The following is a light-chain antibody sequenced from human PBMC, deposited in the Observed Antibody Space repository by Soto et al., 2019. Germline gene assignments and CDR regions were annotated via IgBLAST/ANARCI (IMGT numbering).Light chain of an antibody. J-gene: IGKJ1*01. Sequence: EVVMTQSPATLAGSPGETVTLSCRASQSLSGNLAWYQQKPGQAPRLLIFRASTRATGVPARFSGGGSGTEFTLPISGLQSEDFAVYYCQQYSKWPPWTFGPGTKVEIK. CDR2: RAS. CDR3: QQYSKWPPWT. V-gene: IGKV3-15*01. CDR1: QSLSGN.